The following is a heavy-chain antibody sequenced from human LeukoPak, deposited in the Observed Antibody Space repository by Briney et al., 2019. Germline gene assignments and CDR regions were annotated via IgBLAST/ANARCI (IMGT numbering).Heavy chain of an antibody. CDR2: INPSGGST. CDR1: GYTFTSYD. J-gene: IGHJ6*03. D-gene: IGHD3-10*01. CDR3: ARAAGDYYDYYMDV. Sequence: ASVKVSCKASGYTFTSYDINWVRQATGQGLEWMGIINPSGGSTSYAQKFQGRVTMTRDMSTSTVYMELSSLRSGDTAVYYCARAAGDYYDYYMDVWGKGTTVTVSS. V-gene: IGHV1-46*01.